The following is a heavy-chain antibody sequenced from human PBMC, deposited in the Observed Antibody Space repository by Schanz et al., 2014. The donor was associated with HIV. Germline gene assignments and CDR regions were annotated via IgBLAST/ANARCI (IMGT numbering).Heavy chain of an antibody. J-gene: IGHJ4*02. Sequence: QVQLVESGGGVVQPGRSLRLSCAVSGFTFSNYAMHWVRQAPGKGLEWVAVISYDGNNKYYADSVKGRFTISRDNSKNTLYLQMNSLRAGDTAVYYCAKGQRGMVRGDIDYWGQGTLVTVSS. D-gene: IGHD3-10*01. CDR1: GFTFSNYA. V-gene: IGHV3-30-3*01. CDR2: ISYDGNNK. CDR3: AKGQRGMVRGDIDY.